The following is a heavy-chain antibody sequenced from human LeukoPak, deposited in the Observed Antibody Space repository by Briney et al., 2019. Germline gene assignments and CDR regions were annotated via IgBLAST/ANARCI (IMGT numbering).Heavy chain of an antibody. V-gene: IGHV3-9*01. D-gene: IGHD6-19*01. CDR1: GFTFDDYA. CDR3: ARRRGFVAVAGTEPFDY. Sequence: GRSLRLSCAASGFTFDDYAMHWVRQAPGKGLEWVSGISWNSGSIGYADSVKGRFTISRDNAKNSLYLQMNGLRAEDTALYYCARRRGFVAVAGTEPFDYWGQGTLVTVSS. J-gene: IGHJ4*02. CDR2: ISWNSGSI.